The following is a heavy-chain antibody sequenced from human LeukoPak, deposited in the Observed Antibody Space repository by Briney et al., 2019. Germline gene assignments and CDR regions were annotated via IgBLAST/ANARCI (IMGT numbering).Heavy chain of an antibody. CDR1: GFTLSTYG. V-gene: IGHV3-30*03. J-gene: IGHJ4*02. CDR2: ISYDGSNK. D-gene: IGHD6-25*01. Sequence: PGGSLRLSCAASGFTLSTYGMHWVRQAPGKGLEWVAVISYDGSNKYYADSVKGRFTISRDNSKNTLYLQMNTLTAEDTAVYYCAAISYSGTWPVGYWGQGILVTVTA. CDR3: AAISYSGTWPVGY.